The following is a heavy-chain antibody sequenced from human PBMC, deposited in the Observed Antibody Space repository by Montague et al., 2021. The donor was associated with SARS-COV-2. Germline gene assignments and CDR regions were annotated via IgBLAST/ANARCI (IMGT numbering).Heavy chain of an antibody. CDR2: ISYSGST. CDR3: ARKGSGRSDLAY. Sequence: SETLSLTCTVSGGSISSYYWSWIRQPPGRGLQWIGYISYSGSTNYNPSLKSRVTISVDKSWNQFSLRLTSVTAADTAIYYCARKGSGRSDLAYWGQGTLVTVSS. J-gene: IGHJ4*02. D-gene: IGHD1-26*01. CDR1: GGSISSYY. V-gene: IGHV4-59*12.